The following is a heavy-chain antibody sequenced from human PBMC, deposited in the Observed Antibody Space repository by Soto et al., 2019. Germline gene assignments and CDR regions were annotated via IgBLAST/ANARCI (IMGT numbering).Heavy chain of an antibody. Sequence: PVGSLRLSCAASGSTFSSYAMSWVRQAPGKGLEWVSAISGSGCSTYYAYSVNGRFTISRDNSKNTLYLQMNSLRAEDTAIYYCSKDQRDEPYYYYYMDVWGKGTTVIVSS. V-gene: IGHV3-23*01. CDR1: GSTFSSYA. J-gene: IGHJ6*03. CDR3: SKDQRDEPYYYYYMDV. CDR2: ISGSGCST.